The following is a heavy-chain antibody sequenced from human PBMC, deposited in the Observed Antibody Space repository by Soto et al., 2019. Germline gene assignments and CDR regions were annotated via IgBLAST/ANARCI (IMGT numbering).Heavy chain of an antibody. V-gene: IGHV1-24*01. J-gene: IGHJ6*02. D-gene: IGHD3-10*01. Sequence: ASVKVSCKVSGYTLTELSMHWVRQAPGKGLEWMGGFDPEDGETIYAQKFQGRVTMTEDTSTDTAYMELSSLRSEDTAVYCCATDLGSGSYRYYYYGMDVWGQGTTVTVSS. CDR1: GYTLTELS. CDR2: FDPEDGET. CDR3: ATDLGSGSYRYYYYGMDV.